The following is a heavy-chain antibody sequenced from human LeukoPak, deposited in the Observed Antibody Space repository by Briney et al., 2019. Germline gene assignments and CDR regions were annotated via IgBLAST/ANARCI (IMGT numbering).Heavy chain of an antibody. D-gene: IGHD3-9*01. J-gene: IGHJ4*02. V-gene: IGHV4-38-2*01. CDR2: IYHSGST. Sequence: SETLSLTCAVSGYSISSGYYWGWIRPPPGKGLEWIGSIYHSGSTYYNPSLKRRVTISVDTSKNQFSLKLSSVTAADTAVYYCARWGYYDILTGYSPWYFDYWGQGTLVTVSS. CDR3: ARWGYYDILTGYSPWYFDY. CDR1: GYSISSGYY.